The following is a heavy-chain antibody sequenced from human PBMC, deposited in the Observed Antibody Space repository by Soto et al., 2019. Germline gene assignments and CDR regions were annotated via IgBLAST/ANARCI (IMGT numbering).Heavy chain of an antibody. CDR3: ARDAVESSSLLLDP. Sequence: ASVKVSCKXSGYTFTNNDINWVRQPPGQGLKWIGWMNTHTNTADPAKVFEGRVSLTWDTSISPAYMQLNSLKIDDQAAYYYARDAVESSSLLLDPWGQGALVTVSS. J-gene: IGHJ5*02. CDR2: MNTHTNTA. CDR1: GYTFTNND. D-gene: IGHD2-2*01. V-gene: IGHV1-8*01.